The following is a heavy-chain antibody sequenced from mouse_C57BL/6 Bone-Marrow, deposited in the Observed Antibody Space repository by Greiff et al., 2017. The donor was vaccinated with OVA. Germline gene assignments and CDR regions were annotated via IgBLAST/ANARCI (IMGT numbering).Heavy chain of an antibody. CDR1: GFTFSSYT. D-gene: IGHD1-1*01. V-gene: IGHV5-9*04. J-gene: IGHJ2*01. Sequence: EVQLVESGGGLVKPGGSLKLSCAASGFTFSSYTMSWVRQTPEKRLEWVATISGGGGNTYYPDSVKGRFTISRDNAKNTLYLQMSSLRSEDTAVYYCARQGYYGSSSYYFDYWGQGTTLTVSS. CDR3: ARQGYYGSSSYYFDY. CDR2: ISGGGGNT.